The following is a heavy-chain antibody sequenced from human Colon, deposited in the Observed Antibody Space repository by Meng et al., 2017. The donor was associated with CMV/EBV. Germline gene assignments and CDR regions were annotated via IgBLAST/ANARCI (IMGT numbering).Heavy chain of an antibody. CDR2: IHYEGRYK. CDR3: TKGWEMAFEI. Sequence: GESLKIPCAASGFTFSTSGMHWVRQAPGKGLEWVAFIHYEGRYKYYADSVEGRFTISRDNSRNTLYLQMSRLTVEDTAEYYCTKGWEMAFEIWGQGTTVTVSS. J-gene: IGHJ3*02. D-gene: IGHD1-26*01. CDR1: GFTFSTSG. V-gene: IGHV3-30*02.